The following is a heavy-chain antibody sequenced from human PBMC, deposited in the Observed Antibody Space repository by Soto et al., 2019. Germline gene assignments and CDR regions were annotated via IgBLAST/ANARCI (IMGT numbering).Heavy chain of an antibody. J-gene: IGHJ6*02. Sequence: QVQLVQSGAEVKKPGSSVKVSCKASGGTFSSYAISWVRQAPGQGLEWMGGIIPIFGTANYAQKFQGRVTITADESTSTAYMELSSLRSADTAVYYCARAFLPDPHYYSQGGMDVCGQWTTGTVSS. D-gene: IGHD2-21*01. CDR1: GGTFSSYA. CDR3: ARAFLPDPHYYSQGGMDV. CDR2: IIPIFGTA. V-gene: IGHV1-69*01.